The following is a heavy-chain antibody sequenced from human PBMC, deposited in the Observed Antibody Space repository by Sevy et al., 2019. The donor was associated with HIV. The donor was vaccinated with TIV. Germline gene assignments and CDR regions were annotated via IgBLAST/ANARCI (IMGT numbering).Heavy chain of an antibody. Sequence: GGSLRLSCAASGFTFTSYAMAWVRQAPGKGLEWVSVISDRGATTYYADSVKGRFTISRDNSKNTLYLQMNSLRAEDTAVYFCAKSYYDFSCGFDYWGQGTLVTVSS. CDR1: GFTFTSYA. CDR3: AKSYYDFSCGFDY. CDR2: ISDRGATT. V-gene: IGHV3-23*01. D-gene: IGHD3-3*01. J-gene: IGHJ4*02.